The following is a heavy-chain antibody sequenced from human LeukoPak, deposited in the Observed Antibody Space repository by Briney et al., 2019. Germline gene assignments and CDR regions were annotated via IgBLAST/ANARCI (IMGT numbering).Heavy chain of an antibody. D-gene: IGHD3-3*02. CDR3: ARALDSLPSYATDY. V-gene: IGHV1-2*02. CDR1: GYTFTSYG. CDR2: INPNSGGT. Sequence: ASVKVSCKASGYTFTSYGISWVRQAPGQGLEWMGWINPNSGGTNYAQKFQGRVTMTRDTSISTAYMELSRLTSDDTAVYHCARALDSLPSYATDYWGQGTLVTVSS. J-gene: IGHJ4*02.